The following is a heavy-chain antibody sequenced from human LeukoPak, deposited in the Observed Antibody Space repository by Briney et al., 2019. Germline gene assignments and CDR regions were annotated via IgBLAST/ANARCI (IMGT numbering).Heavy chain of an antibody. Sequence: ASVKVSCKASGGTFSSYAISWGGQGPGQRLEWMGGIIPIFGTANYAQKFQGRVTITTDESTSTAYMELSSLRSEDTAVYYCARAASLPYDSSGYYYLSEFDYWGQGTLVTVSS. CDR3: ARAASLPYDSSGYYYLSEFDY. CDR1: GGTFSSYA. D-gene: IGHD3-22*01. V-gene: IGHV1-69*05. J-gene: IGHJ4*02. CDR2: IIPIFGTA.